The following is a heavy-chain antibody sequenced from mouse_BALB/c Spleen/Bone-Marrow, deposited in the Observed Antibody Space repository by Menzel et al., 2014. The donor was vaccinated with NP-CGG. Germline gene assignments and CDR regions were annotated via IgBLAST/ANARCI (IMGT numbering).Heavy chain of an antibody. CDR1: GYTFTDYV. CDR2: IYPGSGST. Sequence: VQLVESGPELVKPGASVKMSCRASGYTFTDYVITWVKQRTRQGLEWIGEIYPGSGSTYYNEKFKGKATLTADKSSNTAYMQLGSLTSEDSAVYFCARLDGNYRYAMDYWGQGTPVTVSS. J-gene: IGHJ4*01. CDR3: ARLDGNYRYAMDY. V-gene: IGHV1-77*01. D-gene: IGHD2-1*01.